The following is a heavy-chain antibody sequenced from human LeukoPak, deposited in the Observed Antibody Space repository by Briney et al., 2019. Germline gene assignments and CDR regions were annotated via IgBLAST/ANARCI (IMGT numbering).Heavy chain of an antibody. CDR2: LYYSGNI. CDR3: ARGYDSSGYPFDY. Sequence: SETLSLTCTVSGGSISSSSYYWGWIRQPPGKGPEWIGSLYYSGNIFYNPSLKSRVTISVDTSKNRFSLKLSSVTAADTAVYYCARGYDSSGYPFDYWGQGTLVTVSS. J-gene: IGHJ4*02. D-gene: IGHD3-22*01. CDR1: GGSISSSSYY. V-gene: IGHV4-39*01.